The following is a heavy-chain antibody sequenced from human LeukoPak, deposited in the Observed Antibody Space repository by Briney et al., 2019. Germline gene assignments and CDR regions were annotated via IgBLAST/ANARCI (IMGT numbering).Heavy chain of an antibody. CDR2: ISYDGSNK. D-gene: IGHD3/OR15-3a*01. CDR1: GFTFSSYG. V-gene: IGHV3-30*18. CDR3: AKDRDWNYFDY. J-gene: IGHJ4*02. Sequence: GGSLRLSCAASGFTFSSYGMHWVRQAPGKGLEWVAVISYDGSNKYYADSVKGRFTISRDNSKNTLYLQMNSLRAEGTAVYYCAKDRDWNYFDYWGQGTLVTVSS.